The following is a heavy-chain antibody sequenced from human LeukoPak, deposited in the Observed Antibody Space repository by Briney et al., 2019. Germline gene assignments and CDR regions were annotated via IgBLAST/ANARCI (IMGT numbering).Heavy chain of an antibody. V-gene: IGHV3-23*01. CDR2: ISGSDGST. J-gene: IGHJ4*02. Sequence: GGSLILSFSASGFTFISYAMSWGRQAPGKGLEWVSAISGSDGSTYYADCVKGRFTISRDNSKITLYMQMNSLRAEDTAVYDSAKSPYSSPTYYFDYWGPGTLVTVS. D-gene: IGHD6-13*01. CDR1: GFTFISYA. CDR3: AKSPYSSPTYYFDY.